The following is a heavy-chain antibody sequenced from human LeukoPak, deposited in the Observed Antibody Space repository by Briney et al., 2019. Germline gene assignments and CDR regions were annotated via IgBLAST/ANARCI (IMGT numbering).Heavy chain of an antibody. Sequence: PSETLSLTCTVSGGSMSSSDYYWGWIRQPPGKGLEWIGSIYNSGSTYYNPSLKSRVTISVDTSKNQLSLKLTSVTAADTAVYYCARPWGVLGDWRQGSLVTVSS. J-gene: IGHJ4*02. CDR1: GGSMSSSDYY. V-gene: IGHV4-39*01. CDR3: ARPWGVLGD. CDR2: IYNSGST. D-gene: IGHD3-10*01.